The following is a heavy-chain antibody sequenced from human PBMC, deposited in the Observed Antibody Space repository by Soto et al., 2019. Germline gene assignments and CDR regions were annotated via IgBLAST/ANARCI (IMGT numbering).Heavy chain of an antibody. D-gene: IGHD4-17*01. CDR1: GSSISSYY. J-gene: IGHJ4*02. Sequence: SDTLSLTCTVSGSSISSYYWSWIRQPPGKGLEWIGYIYYSGSTNYNPSLKSRVTISVDTSKNQFSLKLSSVTAADTAVYYCARHDFGDSDYWGQGTLVTVS. CDR3: ARHDFGDSDY. V-gene: IGHV4-59*08. CDR2: IYYSGST.